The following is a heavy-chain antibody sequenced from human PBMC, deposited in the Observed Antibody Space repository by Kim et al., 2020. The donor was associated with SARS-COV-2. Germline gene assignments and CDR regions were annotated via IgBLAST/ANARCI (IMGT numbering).Heavy chain of an antibody. CDR1: GFTFSSYA. CDR3: AKGDIVVVPAAIDYYYGMDV. J-gene: IGHJ6*02. D-gene: IGHD2-2*01. Sequence: GGSLRLSCAASGFTFSSYAMSWVRQAPGKGLEWVSAISGSGGSTYYADSAKGRVTITRDNSKNTLYLQMNSQRAEDTAAYYCAKGDIVVVPAAIDYYYGMDVWGQGTMVTVSS. V-gene: IGHV3-23*01. CDR2: ISGSGGST.